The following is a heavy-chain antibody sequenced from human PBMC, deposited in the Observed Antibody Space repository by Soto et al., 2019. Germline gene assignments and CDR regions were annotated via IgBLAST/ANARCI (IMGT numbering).Heavy chain of an antibody. CDR1: GFTFSSYG. V-gene: IGHV3-33*08. Sequence: GGSLRLSCAASGFTFSSYGMHWVRQAPGKGLEWVTVIRNNGSNKYYADSVKGRFTISRDNAKNSLYLQMNSLRAEDTAVYYCARIFTIPGAFDIWGQGTMVTVSS. CDR2: IRNNGSNK. CDR3: ARIFTIPGAFDI. D-gene: IGHD3-3*01. J-gene: IGHJ3*02.